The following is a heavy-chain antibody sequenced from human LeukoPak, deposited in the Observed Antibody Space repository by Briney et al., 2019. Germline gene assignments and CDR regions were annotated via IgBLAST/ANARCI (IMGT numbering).Heavy chain of an antibody. CDR1: GGTFNTYA. CDR2: IIPIFGTP. V-gene: IGHV1-69*06. CDR3: ARIEDDYGVLVY. Sequence: SVKVSCKASGGTFNTYAINWVRQAPEHGLEWMGRIIPIFGTPHYAQKFQGRVTITADRSTSTAYMELSSLKSDDTAVYYCARIEDDYGVLVYWGQGTLVTVSS. J-gene: IGHJ4*02. D-gene: IGHD4-17*01.